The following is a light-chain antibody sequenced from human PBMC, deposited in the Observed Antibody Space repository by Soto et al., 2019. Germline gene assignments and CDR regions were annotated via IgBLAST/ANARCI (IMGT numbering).Light chain of an antibody. CDR1: SSDIGAYNY. Sequence: QSVLTQPPSASGSPGQSITISCTGTSSDIGAYNYVSWYQQHPGKAPKLMIYEVSNRPSGVSDRFSGSKSGNTASLTISGLQAEDEADYYCSSYTTRTTLVFGTGTKVTVL. CDR2: EVS. J-gene: IGLJ1*01. V-gene: IGLV2-14*01. CDR3: SSYTTRTTLV.